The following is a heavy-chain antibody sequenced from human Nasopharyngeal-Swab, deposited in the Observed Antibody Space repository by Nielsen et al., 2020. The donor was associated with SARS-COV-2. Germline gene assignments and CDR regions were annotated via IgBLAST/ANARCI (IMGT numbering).Heavy chain of an antibody. V-gene: IGHV3-33*01. CDR3: ARGDYYGSGIGYFEY. D-gene: IGHD3-10*01. CDR1: GFTFSNYG. CDR2: IWYDGSNK. J-gene: IGHJ4*02. Sequence: GGSLRLSCAASGFTFSNYGMHWVRQAPGKGLEWVAVIWYDGSNKYYADSVKGRCTVSRDNSKNTLYLQMNSLRAEDTAVYYCARGDYYGSGIGYFEYWGQGTLVTVSS.